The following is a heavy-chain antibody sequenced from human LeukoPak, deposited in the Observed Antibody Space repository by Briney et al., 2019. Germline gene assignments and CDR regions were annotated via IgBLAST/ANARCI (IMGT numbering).Heavy chain of an antibody. Sequence: KPSETLSLTCTVSGGSISSYYWSWIRQPPGKGLEWIGYIYYSGSTNYNPSLKSRVTISVDTSKNQFSLKLSSVTAADTAVYYCARGSDFWSGYYTVDYWGQGTLVTVSS. J-gene: IGHJ4*02. CDR3: ARGSDFWSGYYTVDY. V-gene: IGHV4-59*01. CDR2: IYYSGST. D-gene: IGHD3-3*01. CDR1: GGSISSYY.